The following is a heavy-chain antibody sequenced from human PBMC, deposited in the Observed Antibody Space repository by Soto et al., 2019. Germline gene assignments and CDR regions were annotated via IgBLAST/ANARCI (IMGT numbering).Heavy chain of an antibody. V-gene: IGHV4-39*01. Sequence: SETLSLTCTVSGGSISSSSYYWGWIRQPPGKGLEWIGSIYYSGSTYYNPSLKSRVTISVDTSKNQFSLKLGSVTAADTAVYYCARHGYCSSTSCYPYYYYYYMDVWGKGTTVTVSS. D-gene: IGHD2-2*03. CDR3: ARHGYCSSTSCYPYYYYYYMDV. J-gene: IGHJ6*03. CDR2: IYYSGST. CDR1: GGSISSSSYY.